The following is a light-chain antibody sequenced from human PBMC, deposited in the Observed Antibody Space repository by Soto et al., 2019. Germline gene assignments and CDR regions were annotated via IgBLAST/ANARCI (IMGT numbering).Light chain of an antibody. CDR3: QLYGSLYT. Sequence: EIVLTQSPGTLSLSPGERATLSCRASQSVSSSYLAWYQQKPGQAPRLLIYGASSRATGIPDRFSGSGSGTDFTLTISRLEPEDFAVYYCQLYGSLYTFGQGPKVEIK. CDR2: GAS. CDR1: QSVSSSY. V-gene: IGKV3-20*01. J-gene: IGKJ2*01.